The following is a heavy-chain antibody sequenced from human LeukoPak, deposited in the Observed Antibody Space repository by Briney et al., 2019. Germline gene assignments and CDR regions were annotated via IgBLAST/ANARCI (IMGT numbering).Heavy chain of an antibody. Sequence: GGSLRLSCAASGLTFSSYAMSWVRQAPGKGLEWVSAISGSGGSTYYADSVKGRFTISRDNSKNTLYPQMNSLRAEDTAVYYCAKGTYSYGPWYFDLWGRGTLVTVSS. D-gene: IGHD5-18*01. J-gene: IGHJ2*01. CDR3: AKGTYSYGPWYFDL. CDR1: GLTFSSYA. CDR2: ISGSGGST. V-gene: IGHV3-23*01.